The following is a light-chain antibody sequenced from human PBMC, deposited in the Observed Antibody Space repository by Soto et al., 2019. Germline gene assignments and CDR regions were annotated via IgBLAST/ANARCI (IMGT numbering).Light chain of an antibody. CDR2: KAS. Sequence: DVVMTQSPLSLPVTLGQPASISCRSSHSLVYSDGNAYLSWFQQRPGQSPRRLIYKASNRDSGVPDRFSGSGSGTDFTLQINRVEAEDVGSYYCMQGTHWPPTFGRGTRVEIK. CDR1: HSLVYSDGNAY. V-gene: IGKV2-30*01. CDR3: MQGTHWPPT. J-gene: IGKJ1*01.